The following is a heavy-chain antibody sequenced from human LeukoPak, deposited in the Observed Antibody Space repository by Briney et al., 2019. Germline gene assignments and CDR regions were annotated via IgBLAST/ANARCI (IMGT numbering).Heavy chain of an antibody. J-gene: IGHJ6*03. V-gene: IGHV1-2*02. CDR2: INPNSGGT. Sequence: ASVKVSCKASGYTFTGYHMHWVRQAPGQGLEWMGWINPNSGGTNYAQKFQGRVTMTRDTSISTAYMELSRLRSDDTAVYYCARASYSAPYYYYYYMDVWGKGTTVTVSS. CDR1: GYTFTGYH. CDR3: ARASYSAPYYYYYYMDV. D-gene: IGHD1-26*01.